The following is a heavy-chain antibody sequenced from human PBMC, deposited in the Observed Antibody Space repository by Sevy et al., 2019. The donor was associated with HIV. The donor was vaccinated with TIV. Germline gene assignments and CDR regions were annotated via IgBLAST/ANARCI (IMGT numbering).Heavy chain of an antibody. J-gene: IGHJ6*02. CDR3: ARGQLLQFLEWPSYSLDV. Sequence: GGSLRLSCAASGFTFSSHWMFWVRQAPGKGLMWVSHINSHGTITNYADSVKGRLAISRDNAKNTVYLRMDSLRAEDTAVYYCARGQLLQFLEWPSYSLDVWGQGTTVTVFS. D-gene: IGHD3-3*01. V-gene: IGHV3-74*01. CDR2: INSHGTIT. CDR1: GFTFSSHW.